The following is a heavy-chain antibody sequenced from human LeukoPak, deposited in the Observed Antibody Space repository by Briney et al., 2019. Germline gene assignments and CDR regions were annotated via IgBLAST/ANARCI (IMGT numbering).Heavy chain of an antibody. Sequence: ASVKVSCKASGYTFTSSGISWVRQAPGQGLEWMGWISAYNGNTNYAQKLQGRVTMTTDTSTSTAYMELRSLRSDDTAVYYCARTSSSSLVFYGMDVWGQGTTVTVSS. CDR3: ARTSSSSLVFYGMDV. CDR2: ISAYNGNT. V-gene: IGHV1-18*01. D-gene: IGHD6-6*01. J-gene: IGHJ6*02. CDR1: GYTFTSSG.